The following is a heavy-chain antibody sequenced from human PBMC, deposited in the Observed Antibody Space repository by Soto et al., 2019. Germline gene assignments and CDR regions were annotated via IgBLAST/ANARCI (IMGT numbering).Heavy chain of an antibody. D-gene: IGHD6-19*01. J-gene: IGHJ6*02. CDR3: ARGSAVAGTRYYYGMDV. Sequence: QVQLVQSGAEVKKPGASVKVSCKASGYTFTGYYMHWVRQAPGQGLEWMGWINPNSGGTNYAQKFQGWVTMTRDTSISTAYMELSRLRSGDTAVYYCARGSAVAGTRYYYGMDVWGQGTTVTVSS. CDR2: INPNSGGT. CDR1: GYTFTGYY. V-gene: IGHV1-2*04.